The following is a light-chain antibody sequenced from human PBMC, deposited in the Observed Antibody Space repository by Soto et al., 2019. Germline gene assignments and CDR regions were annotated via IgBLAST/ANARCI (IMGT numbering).Light chain of an antibody. CDR1: SSDIGSYKL. V-gene: IGLV2-14*02. CDR2: EVR. J-gene: IGLJ3*02. CDR3: TSYTSNTTWV. Sequence: QSALTQPASVSGSPGQSITISCTGTSSDIGSYKLVSWYQQHPGKAPKLVIYEVRNRPSGISNRFSASKSGNTASLTISGLQAEDEADYYCTSYTSNTTWVFGGGTKLTVL.